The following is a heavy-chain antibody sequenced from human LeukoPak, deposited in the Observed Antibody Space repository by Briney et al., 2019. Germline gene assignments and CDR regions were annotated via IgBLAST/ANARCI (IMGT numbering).Heavy chain of an antibody. CDR2: IDTSGISA. D-gene: IGHD3-10*01. CDR1: GFTFRTYW. V-gene: IGHV3-74*01. J-gene: IGHJ4*02. CDR3: ANFDTGV. Sequence: GGSLRLSCVDSGFTFRTYWMHWVRQAPGKGLEWVSHIDTSGISATYADSVKGRFTISRDNAKNTVYLQMNSLRAEDTAIYYCANFDTGVWDQGTLVTVSS.